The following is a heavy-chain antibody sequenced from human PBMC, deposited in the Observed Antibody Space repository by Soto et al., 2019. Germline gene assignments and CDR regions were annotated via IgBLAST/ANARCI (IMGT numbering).Heavy chain of an antibody. D-gene: IGHD3-3*01. Sequence: SETLSLTCAVYGGSFSGYYWSWIRQPPGKGLEWTGEINHSGSTNYNPSLKSRVTISVDTSKNQFSLKLSSVTAADTAVYHCAREEGYYDFWSGYLSYMDGWAKGTTVTVSS. V-gene: IGHV4-34*01. CDR1: GGSFSGYY. CDR2: INHSGST. J-gene: IGHJ6*03. CDR3: AREEGYYDFWSGYLSYMDG.